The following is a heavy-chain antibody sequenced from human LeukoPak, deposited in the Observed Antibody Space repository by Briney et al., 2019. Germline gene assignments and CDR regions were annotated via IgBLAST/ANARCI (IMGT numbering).Heavy chain of an antibody. Sequence: SVKVSCKASGGTFSSYAISWVGQAPGQGLEWMGGIIPIFGTANYAQKFQGRVTITADESTSTAYMELSSLRSEDTAVYYCAREEFSLVAAPSHLCCWGQGTLVTVSS. V-gene: IGHV1-69*13. CDR1: GGTFSSYA. CDR3: AREEFSLVAAPSHLCC. D-gene: IGHD2-2*01. J-gene: IGHJ4*02. CDR2: IIPIFGTA.